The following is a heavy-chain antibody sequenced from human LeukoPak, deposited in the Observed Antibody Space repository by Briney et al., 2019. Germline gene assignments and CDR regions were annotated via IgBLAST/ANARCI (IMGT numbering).Heavy chain of an antibody. CDR1: GGSFSGYY. CDR3: ARGRRGWLDP. CDR2: INHSGST. Sequence: SGTLSLTCAVYGGSFSGYYWSWIRQPPGKGLEWIGEINHSGSTNYNPSLKSRVTISVDTSKNQFSLKLSSVTAADTAVYYCARGRRGWLDPWGQGTLVTVSS. V-gene: IGHV4-34*01. J-gene: IGHJ5*02.